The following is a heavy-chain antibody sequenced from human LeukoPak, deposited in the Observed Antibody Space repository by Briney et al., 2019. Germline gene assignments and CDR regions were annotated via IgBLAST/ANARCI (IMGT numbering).Heavy chain of an antibody. CDR3: ARGSYGRSRDAFDI. Sequence: SSETLSLTCSVSSGSISNFHWSWIRQPAGKGLEWNGRIYTSGSTYYNPSLKSRVTISVDTSKNQFSLKLSSVTAADTAVYYCARGSYGRSRDAFDIWGQGTMVTVSS. D-gene: IGHD1-26*01. CDR2: IYTSGST. CDR1: SGSISNFH. J-gene: IGHJ3*02. V-gene: IGHV4-4*07.